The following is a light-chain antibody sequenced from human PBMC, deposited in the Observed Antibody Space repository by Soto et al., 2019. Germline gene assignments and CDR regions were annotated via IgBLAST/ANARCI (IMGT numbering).Light chain of an antibody. V-gene: IGLV3-1*01. CDR3: QAWDSSNVV. CDR1: KLGDKY. Sequence: SYELTQPPSVSVSPGQTASITCSGDKLGDKYACWYQQKPGQSPVLVIYQDSKRPSGIPDRFSGSNSGNTATLTISGTQAMDEADYYCQAWDSSNVVFGGGTKVTVL. CDR2: QDS. J-gene: IGLJ2*01.